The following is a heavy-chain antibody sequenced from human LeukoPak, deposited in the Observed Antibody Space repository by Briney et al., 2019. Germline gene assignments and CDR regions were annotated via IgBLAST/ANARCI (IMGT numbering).Heavy chain of an antibody. Sequence: GGSLRLFCGPSGFPFSNFAMSGARQAPGGGLEWVSAIRGSEDTTYCADSVKGRFTISRDNSKKTVSLQMNSLRVEDTAAYYCAILVLEQWLRGFVPWGQGTLVTVSS. V-gene: IGHV3-23*01. CDR3: AILVLEQWLRGFVP. CDR2: IRGSEDTT. D-gene: IGHD6-19*01. CDR1: GFPFSNFA. J-gene: IGHJ5*02.